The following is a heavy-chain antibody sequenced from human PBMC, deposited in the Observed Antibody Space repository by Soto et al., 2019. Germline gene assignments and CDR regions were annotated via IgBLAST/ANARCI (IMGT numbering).Heavy chain of an antibody. CDR2: IYPGDSDT. V-gene: IGHV5-51*01. CDR3: ARLAAAGSYYYYGMDV. J-gene: IGHJ6*02. Sequence: GESVKISCKGSGYSFTSYWIGWVRQMPGKGLEWMGIIYPGDSDTRYSPSFQGQVTISADKSISTAYLQWSSLKASDTAMYYCARLAAAGSYYYYGMDVWGQGTTVTVS. CDR1: GYSFTSYW. D-gene: IGHD6-13*01.